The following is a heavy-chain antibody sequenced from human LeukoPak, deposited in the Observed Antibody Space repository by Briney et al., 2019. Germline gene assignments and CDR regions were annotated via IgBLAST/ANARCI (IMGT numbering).Heavy chain of an antibody. V-gene: IGHV1-24*01. D-gene: IGHD4-17*01. CDR1: GYTLTGLS. CDR3: AAIYGDYVFDAFDI. J-gene: IGHJ3*02. CDR2: FDPEDGET. Sequence: GASVKVSCKVSGYTLTGLSMHWVRQAPGKGLEWMGGFDPEDGETIYAQKFQGRVTMTGDTSTDTAYMELSSLRSEDTAVYYCAAIYGDYVFDAFDIWGQGTMVTVSS.